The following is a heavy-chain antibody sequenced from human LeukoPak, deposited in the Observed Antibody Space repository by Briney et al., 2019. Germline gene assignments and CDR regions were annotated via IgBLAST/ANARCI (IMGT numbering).Heavy chain of an antibody. J-gene: IGHJ2*01. V-gene: IGHV1-69*13. CDR1: GYIFTNYY. CDR2: IIPIFGTA. Sequence: ASVKVSCKASGYIFTNYYIHWVRQAPGQGLEWMGGIIPIFGTANYAQKFQGRVTITADESTSTAYMELSSLRSEDTAVYYCARGGRGWYFDLWGRGTLVTVSS. CDR3: ARGGRGWYFDL. D-gene: IGHD3-16*01.